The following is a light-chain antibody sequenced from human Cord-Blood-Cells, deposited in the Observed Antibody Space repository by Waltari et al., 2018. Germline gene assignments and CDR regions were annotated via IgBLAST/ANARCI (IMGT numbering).Light chain of an antibody. Sequence: QSALSQPASGSSAPGPSTTISCTGTSSDVGGYTYVSLYQQHPGKAPKLMIYDVSNRPSGVSNRFSGSKSGNTASLTISGLQAEDEADYYCSSYTSSSTLVFGGGTKLTVL. CDR1: SSDVGGYTY. CDR3: SSYTSSSTLV. V-gene: IGLV2-14*03. J-gene: IGLJ3*02. CDR2: DVS.